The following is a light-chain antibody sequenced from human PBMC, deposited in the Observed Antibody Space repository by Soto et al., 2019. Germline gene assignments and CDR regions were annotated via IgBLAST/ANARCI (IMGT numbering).Light chain of an antibody. CDR2: WAS. CDR3: QQYYSTPYT. V-gene: IGKV4-1*01. CDR1: QSVLYSSNNKNY. Sequence: DIVMTQSPDSLAVSLGERATINCKSSQSVLYSSNNKNYLAWYQQKPGPPPKLLIYWASTRESGVPDRFTGSGSGTVLTLTISSLQAEDVAVYYCQQYYSTPYTFGQGTKLEIK. J-gene: IGKJ2*01.